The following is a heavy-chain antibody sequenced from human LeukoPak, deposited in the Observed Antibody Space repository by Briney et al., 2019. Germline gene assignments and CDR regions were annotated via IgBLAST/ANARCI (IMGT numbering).Heavy chain of an antibody. CDR3: ARLSKGRYFDYIFDY. D-gene: IGHD3-9*01. V-gene: IGHV4-39*01. Sequence: SETLSLTCTVSGGSVSSTEFSWGWIRQPPGKGLQWVGNLYYSGSTSYHPSLNSRVIMSVDTSKNQFSLKMTSVTAADTAVYYCARLSKGRYFDYIFDYWGQGSLVTVSS. CDR2: LYYSGST. J-gene: IGHJ4*02. CDR1: GGSVSSTEFS.